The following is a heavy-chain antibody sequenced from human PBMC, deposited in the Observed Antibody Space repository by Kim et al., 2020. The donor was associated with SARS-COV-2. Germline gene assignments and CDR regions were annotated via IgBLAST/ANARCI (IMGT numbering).Heavy chain of an antibody. CDR3: ARDLYSGYDTAVIPFDY. CDR1: GYSISSGYY. Sequence: SETLSLTCTVSGYSISSGYYWGWIRQPPGKGLEWIGSIYHSGSTYYNPSLKSRVTISVDTSKNQFSLKLSSVTAADTAVYYCARDLYSGYDTAVIPFDYWGQGTLVTVSS. D-gene: IGHD5-12*01. V-gene: IGHV4-38-2*02. J-gene: IGHJ4*02. CDR2: IYHSGST.